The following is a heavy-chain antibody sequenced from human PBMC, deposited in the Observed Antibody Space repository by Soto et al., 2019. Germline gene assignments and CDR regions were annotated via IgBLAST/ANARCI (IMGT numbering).Heavy chain of an antibody. CDR1: GGTFSSYT. CDR2: IIPILGIA. V-gene: IGHV1-69*02. Sequence: SVQVSCKASGGTFSSYTISCVRQAPGQGLEWMGRIIPILGIANYAQKFQGRVTMTRNTSISTAYMELSSLRSEDTAVYYCARTLYGDNVDYWGQGTLVTVS. J-gene: IGHJ4*02. CDR3: ARTLYGDNVDY. D-gene: IGHD4-17*01.